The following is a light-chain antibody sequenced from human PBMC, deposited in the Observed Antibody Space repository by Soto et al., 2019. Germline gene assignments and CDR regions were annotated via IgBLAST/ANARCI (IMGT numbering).Light chain of an antibody. CDR1: SSNIGSNY. V-gene: IGLV1-47*01. CDR3: AAWDDSLSGYV. J-gene: IGLJ1*01. CDR2: KNT. Sequence: QSVLTQPPTASGTPGQRVTISSSGSSSNIGSNYVYWYQQLPGTAPKLLIYKNTQRPSGVPDRFSGSKSGASASLAISGLRSEDEADYYCAAWDDSLSGYVFGAGTKVTVL.